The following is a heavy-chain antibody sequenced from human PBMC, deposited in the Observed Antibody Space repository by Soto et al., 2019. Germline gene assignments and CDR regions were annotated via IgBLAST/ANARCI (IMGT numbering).Heavy chain of an antibody. D-gene: IGHD6-19*01. Sequence: PGGSLRLSCAASGFTFSSYAMSWVRQAPGKGLEWVSAISGSGGGTYYADSVKGRFTISRDNSKNTLYLQMNSLRAEDTAVYYCAKDHGYSSGRYEGYFDYWGQGTLVTVSS. CDR1: GFTFSSYA. CDR2: ISGSGGGT. CDR3: AKDHGYSSGRYEGYFDY. J-gene: IGHJ4*02. V-gene: IGHV3-23*01.